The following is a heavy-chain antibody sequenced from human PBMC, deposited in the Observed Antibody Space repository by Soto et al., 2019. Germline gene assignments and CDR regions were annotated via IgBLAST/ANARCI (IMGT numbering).Heavy chain of an antibody. CDR1: GFTFSSYG. V-gene: IGHV3-33*01. CDR3: ARGEAARRSYFDY. D-gene: IGHD6-6*01. CDR2: IWYDGSNK. Sequence: HPGGSLRLSCAASGFTFSSYGMHWVRQAPGKGLEWVAVIWYDGSNKYYADSVKGRFTISRDNSKNTLYLQMNSLRAEDTAVYYCARGEAARRSYFDYWGQGTLVTVSS. J-gene: IGHJ4*02.